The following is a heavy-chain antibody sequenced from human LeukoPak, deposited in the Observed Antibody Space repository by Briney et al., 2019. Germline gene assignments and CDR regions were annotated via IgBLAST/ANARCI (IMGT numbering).Heavy chain of an antibody. Sequence: GGSLRLSCAASGFTVSSNYMSWVRQAPGKGLEWVLVIYSGGSTYYADSVKGRLTISRDNSKNTLYLQMNSLRAEDTAVYYCAKDVNVLRYFDWSVAPLDYWGQGTLVTVSS. V-gene: IGHV3-53*01. CDR2: IYSGGST. CDR1: GFTVSSNY. J-gene: IGHJ4*02. CDR3: AKDVNVLRYFDWSVAPLDY. D-gene: IGHD3-9*01.